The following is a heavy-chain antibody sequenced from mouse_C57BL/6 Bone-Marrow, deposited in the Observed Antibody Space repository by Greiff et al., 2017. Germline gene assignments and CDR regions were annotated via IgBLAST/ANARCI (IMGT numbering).Heavy chain of an antibody. J-gene: IGHJ4*01. D-gene: IGHD1-1*01. CDR3: ARNPFITTVVAHYYAMDY. CDR1: GFTFSDYG. V-gene: IGHV5-17*01. Sequence: EVQGVESGGGLVKPGGSLKLSCAASGFTFSDYGMHWVRQAPEKGLEWVAYISSGSSTIYYADTVKGRFTISRDNAKNTLFLQMTSLRSEDTAMYYCARNPFITTVVAHYYAMDYWGQGTSVTVSS. CDR2: ISSGSSTI.